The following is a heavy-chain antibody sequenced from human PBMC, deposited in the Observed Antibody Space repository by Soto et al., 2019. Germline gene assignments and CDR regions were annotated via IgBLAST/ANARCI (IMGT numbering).Heavy chain of an antibody. CDR3: ARHHFWSGYYSIPAHDNQKSANLYYCVRDV. V-gene: IGHV5-10-1*01. CDR2: IAPSDSST. CDR1: GYRVPRSW. J-gene: IGHJ6*02. Sequence: GGSLKLYRPGSGYRVPRSWFRWVRQMPGNGLARMGRIAPSDSSTNYSPSFQGHVTISADKSISTAYLQWSSLKASDTDMYYCARHHFWSGYYSIPAHDNQKSANLYYCVRDVWGQGTTVTVSS. D-gene: IGHD3-3*01.